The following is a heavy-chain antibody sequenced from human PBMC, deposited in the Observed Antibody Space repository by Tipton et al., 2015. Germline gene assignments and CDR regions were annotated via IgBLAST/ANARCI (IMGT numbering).Heavy chain of an antibody. Sequence: TLSLTCDVSGDSISRYYWNWIRQPPGKGLEWIGYMFYTGITNYNPSLKSRVTMSVATSKNQFSLRLSSVTAADTAVYYCVGGLSGYDPFDYWGQGALVTVSS. V-gene: IGHV4-59*01. J-gene: IGHJ4*02. CDR1: GDSISRYY. CDR3: VGGLSGYDPFDY. D-gene: IGHD5-12*01. CDR2: MFYTGIT.